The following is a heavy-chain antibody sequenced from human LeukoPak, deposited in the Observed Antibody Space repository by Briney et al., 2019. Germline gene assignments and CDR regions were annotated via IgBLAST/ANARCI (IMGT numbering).Heavy chain of an antibody. Sequence: GGSLRLSCAASGFTFSDYYMSWIRQAPRKGLEWVSYISSSGSTIYYADSVKGRFTISRDNAKNSLYLQMNSLRAEDTAVYYCARVEGFGESNFDYWGQGTLVTVSS. CDR2: ISSSGSTI. J-gene: IGHJ4*02. V-gene: IGHV3-11*01. CDR1: GFTFSDYY. CDR3: ARVEGFGESNFDY. D-gene: IGHD3-10*01.